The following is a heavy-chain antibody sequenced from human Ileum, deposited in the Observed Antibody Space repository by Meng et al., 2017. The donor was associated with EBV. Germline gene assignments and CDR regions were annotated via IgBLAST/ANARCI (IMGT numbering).Heavy chain of an antibody. CDR3: AREARSSGYHPGIGP. CDR1: GGFFSGYY. CDR2: INHSGST. Sequence: QVLLQQWGAGLLKPSETLSPSWAFYGGFFSGYYWSGIRQSPGKGLEWIGEINHSGSTNYNPSLKSRVTISVDTSKNQFSLKLTSVTAADTAVYYCAREARSSGYHPGIGPWGQGTLVTVSS. D-gene: IGHD3-22*01. V-gene: IGHV4-34*02. J-gene: IGHJ5*02.